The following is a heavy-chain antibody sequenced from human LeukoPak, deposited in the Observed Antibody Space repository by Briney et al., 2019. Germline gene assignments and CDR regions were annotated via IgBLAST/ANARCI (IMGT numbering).Heavy chain of an antibody. CDR1: GGSISSYY. D-gene: IGHD3-22*01. V-gene: IGHV4-4*07. CDR2: IYTSGST. CDR3: ARSNYDSSGYWDYYFDY. Sequence: SETLSLTCTVSGGSISSYYWSRIRQPAGKGLEWIGRIYTSGSTNYNPSPKSRVTMSVDTSKNQFSLKLSSVAAADTAVYYCARSNYDSSGYWDYYFDYWGQGTLVTVSS. J-gene: IGHJ4*02.